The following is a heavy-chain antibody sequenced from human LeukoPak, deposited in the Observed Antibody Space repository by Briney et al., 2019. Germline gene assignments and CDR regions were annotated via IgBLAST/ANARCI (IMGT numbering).Heavy chain of an antibody. D-gene: IGHD1-7*01. J-gene: IGHJ3*02. CDR2: TYYRSKWYN. V-gene: IGHV6-1*01. Sequence: SQTLSLTCASSGDSVSSNSVAWNWIRQSPSRGLEWLGRTYYRSKWYNDYAASVKSRITINPDTPKNQFYLKLTSVTAADTAVYYCARRWNYKDGFDIWGQGKMVTVSS. CDR3: ARRWNYKDGFDI. CDR1: GDSVSSNSVA.